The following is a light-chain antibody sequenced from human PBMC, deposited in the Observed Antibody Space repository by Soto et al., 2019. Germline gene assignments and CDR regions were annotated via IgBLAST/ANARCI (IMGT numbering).Light chain of an antibody. CDR1: QSVSSN. CDR3: HQYNNFMYT. J-gene: IGKJ2*01. Sequence: EIVMTQSPATPSVSPGERASLSCRASQSVSSNLAWYQHKPGQAPRLLIFGASTRATGIPARFSGSGSGTEFTLTISSLQSEDSAIYFCHQYNNFMYTFGQGTKLELK. V-gene: IGKV3-15*01. CDR2: GAS.